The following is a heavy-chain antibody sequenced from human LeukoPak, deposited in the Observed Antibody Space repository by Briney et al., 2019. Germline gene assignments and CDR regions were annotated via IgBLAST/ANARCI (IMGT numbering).Heavy chain of an antibody. V-gene: IGHV1-18*01. J-gene: IGHJ5*02. D-gene: IGHD6-6*01. Sequence: GASVKVSCKASGYTFTSYAMNWVRQAPGQGLEWMGWISVYNGNTNYAQKLQGRVTMTTDSSTSTAYMELRSLRSDDTAVYYCARTNHPILTAPDITIGARGSWFDPWGQGTLVTVSS. CDR3: ARTNHPILTAPDITIGARGSWFDP. CDR1: GYTFTSYA. CDR2: ISVYNGNT.